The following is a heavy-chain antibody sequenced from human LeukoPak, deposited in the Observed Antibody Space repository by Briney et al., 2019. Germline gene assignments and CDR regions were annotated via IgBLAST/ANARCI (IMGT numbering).Heavy chain of an antibody. CDR1: GGSISSSSYY. D-gene: IGHD2-2*01. Sequence: SETLSLTCTVSGGSISSSSYYWGWIRQPPGKGLEWIGSIYYSGSTYYNPSLKSRVTISVDTSKNQFSLKLSSVTAADTAVYYCARDSEYQPHRWFDPWGQGTLVTVSS. CDR2: IYYSGST. J-gene: IGHJ5*02. CDR3: ARDSEYQPHRWFDP. V-gene: IGHV4-39*07.